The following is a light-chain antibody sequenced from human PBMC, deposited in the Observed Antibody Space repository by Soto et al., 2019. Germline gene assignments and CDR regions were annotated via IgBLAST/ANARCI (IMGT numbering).Light chain of an antibody. J-gene: IGLJ1*01. CDR1: SSDVGGYNY. CDR3: CSYAGSYTSYV. CDR2: DVS. Sequence: QSVLTQPRSVSGSPGQSVTISCTGTSSDVGGYNYVSWYQQHPGKAPKLMIYDVSKRPSGVPDRFSGSKSGNTASLTISGLQAEDEDDYYCCSYAGSYTSYVFGTGTKVTVL. V-gene: IGLV2-11*01.